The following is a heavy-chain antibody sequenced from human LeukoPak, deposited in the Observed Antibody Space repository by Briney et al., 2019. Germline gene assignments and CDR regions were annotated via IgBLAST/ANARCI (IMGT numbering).Heavy chain of an antibody. V-gene: IGHV3-21*01. CDR2: IGSSSSYI. D-gene: IGHD4-23*01. J-gene: IGHJ4*02. CDR3: TKDLRYYYADNHSEMDEHDY. CDR1: GFTFSSYS. Sequence: PGGSLRLSCAASGFTFSSYSMNWVRQAPGKGLEWVSSIGSSSSYIYYADSVKGRFTISRDNAKNSLYLQMSSLRVEDTALYYCTKDLRYYYADNHSEMDEHDYWGQGTLVTVSS.